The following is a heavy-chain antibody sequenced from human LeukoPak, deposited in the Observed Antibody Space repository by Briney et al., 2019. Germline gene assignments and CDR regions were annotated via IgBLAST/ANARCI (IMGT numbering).Heavy chain of an antibody. V-gene: IGHV4-59*01. D-gene: IGHD5-12*01. Sequence: HSETLSLTCTVSGGSISTYYWSWIRLPPGKGLEWIGYIYHSGSTKYNPSLKSRVTISVDTSKNQFSLKLSSVTAADTAVYYCARDGYSGNDGLWGQGTLVTVSS. CDR1: GGSISTYY. J-gene: IGHJ4*02. CDR3: ARDGYSGNDGL. CDR2: IYHSGST.